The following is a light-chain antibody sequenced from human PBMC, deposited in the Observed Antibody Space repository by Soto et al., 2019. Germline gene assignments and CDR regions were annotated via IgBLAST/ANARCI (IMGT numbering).Light chain of an antibody. CDR3: QQRSNWPPN. J-gene: IGKJ4*01. Sequence: EIVLTQSPATLSLSPGERATLSCRASQSVSSYLAWYQQKPGQAPRLLIYDAYNRATGIPARFSGSGSGTDFTLTISSLEPEDFAVYYCQQRSNWPPNFGGGTKVEIK. CDR2: DAY. CDR1: QSVSSY. V-gene: IGKV3-11*01.